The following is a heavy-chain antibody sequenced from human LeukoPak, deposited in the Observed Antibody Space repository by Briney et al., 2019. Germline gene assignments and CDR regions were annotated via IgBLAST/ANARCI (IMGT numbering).Heavy chain of an antibody. V-gene: IGHV4-39*01. J-gene: IGHJ4*02. CDR1: GGSISSSNYY. CDR3: AKLSSNWYFDS. CDR2: VYYSGNT. D-gene: IGHD1-1*01. Sequence: SETLSLTCTISGGSISSSNYYWGWIRQPPGKGLECIGSVYYSGNTYYNPSLKSRVTISVDTSKNQFSLKLSSVTAADTAVYYCAKLSSNWYFDSWGRGTLVTVSS.